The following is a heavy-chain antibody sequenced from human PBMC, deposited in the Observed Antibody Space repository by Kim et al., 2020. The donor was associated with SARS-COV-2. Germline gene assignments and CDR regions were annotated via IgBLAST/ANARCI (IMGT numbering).Heavy chain of an antibody. D-gene: IGHD3-22*01. Sequence: SLKSRVTISVDTSKNQFSLKLSSVTAADTAVYYCARHGAYYYDSSGYCDYWGQGTLVTVSS. V-gene: IGHV4-39*01. J-gene: IGHJ4*02. CDR3: ARHGAYYYDSSGYCDY.